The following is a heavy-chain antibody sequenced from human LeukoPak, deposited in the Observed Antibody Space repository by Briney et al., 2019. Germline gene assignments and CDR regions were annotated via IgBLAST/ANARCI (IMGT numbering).Heavy chain of an antibody. V-gene: IGHV3-23*01. CDR2: ISGSGGST. J-gene: IGHJ4*02. D-gene: IGHD5-18*01. CDR3: AKERSGDTAMVKTPLVPFDY. CDR1: GFTFSSYA. Sequence: GGSLRLSCAASGFTFSSYAMSWVRQAPGKGLEWVSAISGSGGSTYYADSVKGRFTISRDNSKNTLYLQMNSLRAEDTAVYYCAKERSGDTAMVKTPLVPFDYWGQGTLVTVSS.